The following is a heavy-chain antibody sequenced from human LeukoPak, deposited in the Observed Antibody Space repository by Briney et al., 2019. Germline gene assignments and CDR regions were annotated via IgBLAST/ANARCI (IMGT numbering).Heavy chain of an antibody. Sequence: GGSLRLSCAASGFTVSSNYISWVRQAPGKGLEWVSVIYRGGSTYYADSVKGRFTISRGNSKNTLYLQMNSLSAEDTAVYYCARDDGDVEFDYWGQGTLVTVSS. D-gene: IGHD4-17*01. CDR3: ARDDGDVEFDY. CDR1: GFTVSSNY. V-gene: IGHV3-53*01. CDR2: IYRGGST. J-gene: IGHJ4*02.